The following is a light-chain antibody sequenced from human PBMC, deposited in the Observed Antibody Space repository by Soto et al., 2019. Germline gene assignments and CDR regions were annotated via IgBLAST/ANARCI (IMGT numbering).Light chain of an antibody. Sequence: DIQMNQSASTLSESVGDGAPITCRARQHISVLLDWYQQRQGKAPKSLIYDASSLETGVPSRVSGSGSGGDVTLSMRSLQPDDFATYYCQQYESSSQTFGQGTKLEIK. J-gene: IGKJ2*01. CDR2: DAS. CDR1: QHISVL. CDR3: QQYESSSQT. V-gene: IGKV1-5*01.